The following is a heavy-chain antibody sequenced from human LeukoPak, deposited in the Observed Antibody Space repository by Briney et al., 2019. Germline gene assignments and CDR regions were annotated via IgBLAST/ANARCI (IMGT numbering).Heavy chain of an antibody. CDR1: GFTFSGYA. Sequence: GGSLRLSCAASGFTFSGYAMSWVRQAPGKGLEWVSTISAGGLSTYYADSVKGRFTISTDNSENTAYLQMNSLRAEDTAVYYCARVPPSSAWPYYFDYWGQGTLVTVSS. D-gene: IGHD6-19*01. V-gene: IGHV3-23*01. CDR2: ISAGGLST. CDR3: ARVPPSSAWPYYFDY. J-gene: IGHJ4*02.